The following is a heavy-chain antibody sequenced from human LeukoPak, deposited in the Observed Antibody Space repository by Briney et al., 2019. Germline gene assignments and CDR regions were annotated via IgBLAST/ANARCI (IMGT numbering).Heavy chain of an antibody. CDR2: INPNSGGT. CDR3: ARGRRGSYPSGNFDY. CDR1: GYTFTGHY. D-gene: IGHD1-26*01. Sequence: ASVKVSCKASGYTFTGHYMHWVRQAPGQGLEWMGWINPNSGGTNYAQKFQGRVTMTRDTSVSTAYMELSRLRSDDTAVYYCARGRRGSYPSGNFDYWGQGTLVTVSS. J-gene: IGHJ4*02. V-gene: IGHV1-2*02.